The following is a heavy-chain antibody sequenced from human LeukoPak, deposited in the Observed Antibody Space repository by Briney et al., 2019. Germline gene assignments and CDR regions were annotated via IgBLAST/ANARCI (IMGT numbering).Heavy chain of an antibody. CDR3: ARDYSRGSSGWY. CDR2: ISSSSSYI. V-gene: IGHV3-21*01. D-gene: IGHD6-19*01. J-gene: IGHJ4*02. Sequence: GGSLRLSCAASGFTFSSYSMNWVRQAPGKGLEWVSSISSSSSYIYYADSVKGRFTISRDDAKNSLYLQMNSLRAEDTAVYYCARDYSRGSSGWYWGQGTLVTVSS. CDR1: GFTFSSYS.